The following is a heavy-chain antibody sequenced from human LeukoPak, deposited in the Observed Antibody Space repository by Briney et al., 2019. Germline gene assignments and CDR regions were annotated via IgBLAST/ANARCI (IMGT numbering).Heavy chain of an antibody. V-gene: IGHV3-7*01. CDR2: IKQDGSEK. Sequence: PGGSLRLSCAASGFTFSSYWMSWVRQAPGKGLKWVANIKQDGSEKYYVDSVKGRFTISRDNAKNSLYLQMNSLRAEDTAVYYCARPTLKYSGSYGYFDLWGRGTLVTVSS. D-gene: IGHD1-26*01. J-gene: IGHJ2*01. CDR3: ARPTLKYSGSYGYFDL. CDR1: GFTFSSYW.